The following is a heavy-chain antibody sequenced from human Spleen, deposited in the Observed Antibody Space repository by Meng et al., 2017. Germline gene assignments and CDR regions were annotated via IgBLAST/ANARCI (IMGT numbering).Heavy chain of an antibody. CDR3: VFDSSGDWYFDL. CDR2: INHSGST. D-gene: IGHD3-22*01. CDR1: GGSFSGYY. V-gene: IGHV4-34*01. Sequence: QLNQWGEGLLKPSETLSLTFAVYGGSFSGYYWSWIRQPPGKGLEWIGEINHSGSTNYNPSLKSRVTISVDTSKNQFSLKLSSVTAADTAVYYCVFDSSGDWYFDLWGRGTLVTVSS. J-gene: IGHJ2*01.